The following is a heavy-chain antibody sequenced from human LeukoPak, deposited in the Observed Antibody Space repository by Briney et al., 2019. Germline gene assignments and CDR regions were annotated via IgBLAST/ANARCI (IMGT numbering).Heavy chain of an antibody. CDR3: AVYYYGSGSQKRYYYYMDV. CDR1: GFTVSSNY. CDR2: IYSDGTT. V-gene: IGHV3-53*01. Sequence: PGGSLRLSCAASGFTVSSNYMSWVRQAPGKGLECVSVIYSDGTTYYADSVKGRFTISRDKSKNTLCLQMNILRAEDTAVYYCAVYYYGSGSQKRYYYYMDVWGKGTTVTVSS. J-gene: IGHJ6*03. D-gene: IGHD3-10*01.